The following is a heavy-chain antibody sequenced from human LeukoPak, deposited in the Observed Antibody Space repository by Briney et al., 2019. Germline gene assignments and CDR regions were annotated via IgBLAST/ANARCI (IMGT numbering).Heavy chain of an antibody. V-gene: IGHV1-8*01. CDR3: ARGILWFGDDV. D-gene: IGHD3-10*01. Sequence: ASVKVSCKASGYTFTNYDINRLRQATGQGREGMGWMNPNSGNTGYAQKFQGRVTMTRNTSISTAYMELSSLRSEDTALYYCARGILWFGDDVWGKGTTVTISS. CDR1: GYTFTNYD. J-gene: IGHJ6*04. CDR2: MNPNSGNT.